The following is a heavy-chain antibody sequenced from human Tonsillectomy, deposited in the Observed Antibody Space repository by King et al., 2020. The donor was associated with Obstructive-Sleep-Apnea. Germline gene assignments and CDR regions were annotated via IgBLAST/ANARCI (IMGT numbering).Heavy chain of an antibody. V-gene: IGHV5-10-1*03. D-gene: IGHD2-2*01. CDR1: GYSFTSYW. CDR2: IDPTDSYT. CDR3: ARPDCSGTSCYRGKFDY. J-gene: IGHJ4*02. Sequence: VQLVESGAEVKKPGESLRISCKGSGYSFTSYWINWVRQMPGKGLEWMGRIDPTDSYTTYSPSFQGLVTFSTDKSISTAYLQWSSLKASDTAMYYCARPDCSGTSCYRGKFDYWGQGTLVTVSS.